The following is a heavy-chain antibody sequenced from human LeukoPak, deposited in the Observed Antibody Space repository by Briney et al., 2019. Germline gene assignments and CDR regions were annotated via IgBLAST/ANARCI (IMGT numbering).Heavy chain of an antibody. CDR3: AKDIEYSSPSDY. J-gene: IGHJ4*02. CDR2: ISYDGSNK. D-gene: IGHD6-6*01. Sequence: GRSLRLSCAASGFTFSSYGMHWVRQAPGKGLEWVAVISYDGSNKYYADSVKGRFTISRDNSRNTLYLQMNSLRAEDTAVYYCAKDIEYSSPSDYWGQGTLVTVSS. CDR1: GFTFSSYG. V-gene: IGHV3-30*18.